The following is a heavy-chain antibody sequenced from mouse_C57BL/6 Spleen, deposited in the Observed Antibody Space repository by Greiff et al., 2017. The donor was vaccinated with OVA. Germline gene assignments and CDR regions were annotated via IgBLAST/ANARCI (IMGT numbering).Heavy chain of an antibody. V-gene: IGHV1-64*01. Sequence: QVQLQQPGAELVKPGASVKLSCKASGYTFTSYWMHWVKQRPGQGLEWIGMIHPNSGSTNYNEKFKSKATLTVDKSSSTAYMQLSSLTSEGSAVYYCARIKRPSYYAMDYWGQGTSVTVSS. J-gene: IGHJ4*01. CDR3: ARIKRPSYYAMDY. CDR1: GYTFTSYW. CDR2: IHPNSGST.